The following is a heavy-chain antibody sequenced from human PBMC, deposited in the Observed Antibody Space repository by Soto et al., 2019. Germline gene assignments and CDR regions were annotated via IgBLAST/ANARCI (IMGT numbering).Heavy chain of an antibody. CDR3: ARGDGRNFDY. Sequence: QVQLQQWGAGLLKPSETLSLTCAVYGGSFSGYYWSWIRQPPGKGLEWIGEINHSGSTSYNPSLMSRNTISVDSAKYQFSLKLSSVSAADTAVYYCARGDGRNFDYWGQGTLVTVSS. V-gene: IGHV4-34*01. CDR2: INHSGST. J-gene: IGHJ4*02. CDR1: GGSFSGYY.